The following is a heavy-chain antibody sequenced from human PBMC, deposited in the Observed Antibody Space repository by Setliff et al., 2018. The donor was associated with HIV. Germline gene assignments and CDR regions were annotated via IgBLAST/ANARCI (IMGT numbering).Heavy chain of an antibody. CDR1: GGSFTDIGGSFTDYY. Sequence: SETLSLTCAVFGGSFTDIGGSFTDYYWIWIRQPPGKGLEWIGEINHSGSTHYNPSLKSRFTISVDTSKNQFSLKVNSATAADTAVYYCARDRYTWNYGKNYMDVWGKGTTVTVSS. V-gene: IGHV4-34*01. CDR2: INHSGST. D-gene: IGHD1-7*01. CDR3: ARDRYTWNYGKNYMDV. J-gene: IGHJ6*03.